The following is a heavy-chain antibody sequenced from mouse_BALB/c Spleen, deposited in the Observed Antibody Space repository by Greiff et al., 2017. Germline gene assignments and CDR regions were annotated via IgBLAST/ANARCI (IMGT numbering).Heavy chain of an antibody. CDR1: EYEFPSHD. D-gene: IGHD1-1*01. CDR2: INSDGGST. V-gene: IGHV5-2*01. Sequence: EVQGVESGGGLVQPGESLKLSCESTEYEFPSHDMSWVRKTPEKRLELVAAINSDGGSTYYPDTMERRFIISRDNTKKTLYLQMSSLRSEDTALYYCARGYYGSSSWYFDVWGAGTTVTVSS. CDR3: ARGYYGSSSWYFDV. J-gene: IGHJ1*01.